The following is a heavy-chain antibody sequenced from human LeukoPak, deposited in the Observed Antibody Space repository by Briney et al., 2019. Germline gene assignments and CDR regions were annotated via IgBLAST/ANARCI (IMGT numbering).Heavy chain of an antibody. D-gene: IGHD3-16*01. CDR3: ARGRQLHLGELFPFAEFFQP. V-gene: IGHV1-2*02. CDR2: INPNSGGT. J-gene: IGHJ1*01. CDR1: GYTFTGQY. Sequence: VASVKVSCKTSGYTFTGQYLHWVRQAPGQGLEWMGWINPNSGGTKSAQKFQGRVIMTRDTSISTAYMELRSLSSDDTAVYYCARGRQLHLGELFPFAEFFQPWGQGTLVTVFS.